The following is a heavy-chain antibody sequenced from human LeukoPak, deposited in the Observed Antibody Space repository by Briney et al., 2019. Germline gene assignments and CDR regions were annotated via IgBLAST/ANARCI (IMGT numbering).Heavy chain of an antibody. Sequence: SETLSLTCTVSGGSISSYYWSWIRQPPGKGLEWIGYIYYSGSTNYNPSLKSRVTISVDTPKNQFSLKLSSVTAADRAVYYCVRVSYGDYFDYWGQGTLVTVSS. CDR2: IYYSGST. J-gene: IGHJ4*02. D-gene: IGHD4-17*01. V-gene: IGHV4-59*01. CDR3: VRVSYGDYFDY. CDR1: GGSISSYY.